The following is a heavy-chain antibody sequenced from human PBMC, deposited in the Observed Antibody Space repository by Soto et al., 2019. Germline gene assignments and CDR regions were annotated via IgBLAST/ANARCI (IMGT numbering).Heavy chain of an antibody. CDR1: GYTFTSYD. J-gene: IGHJ4*02. Sequence: GASVKVSCKASGYTFTSYDINWVRQATGQGLEWMGIINPSGGSTSYAQKFQGRVTMTRDTSTSTVYMELSSLRSEDTAVYYCARDLLYLKSPRDRRKNYFDYWGQGTLVTVSS. CDR3: ARDLLYLKSPRDRRKNYFDY. CDR2: INPSGGST. D-gene: IGHD2-8*01. V-gene: IGHV1-46*01.